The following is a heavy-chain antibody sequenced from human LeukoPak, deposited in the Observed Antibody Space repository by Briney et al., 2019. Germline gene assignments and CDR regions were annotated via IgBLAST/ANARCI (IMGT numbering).Heavy chain of an antibody. CDR1: GFTFDDYG. CDR2: INWNGGST. V-gene: IGHV3-20*04. D-gene: IGHD5-18*01. Sequence: GGSLRLSCAASGFTFDDYGMSWVRQAPGKGLEWVSGINWNGGSTGYADSVKGRFTISRDNAKNSLYLQMNSLRAEDTAVYYCARARSSYGYGDAFDIWGQGTMVTVSS. J-gene: IGHJ3*02. CDR3: ARARSSYGYGDAFDI.